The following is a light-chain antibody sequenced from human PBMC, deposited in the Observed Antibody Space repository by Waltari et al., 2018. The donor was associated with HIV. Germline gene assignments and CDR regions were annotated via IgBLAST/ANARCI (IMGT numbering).Light chain of an antibody. CDR1: SSNIGNNY. V-gene: IGLV1-51*01. CDR2: DKH. Sequence: QSVLTQPPSVSAAPGQKVTISCSGSSSNIGNNYSSWYQQIPGTAPKLLIYDKHRRPSGMPDRFSGHASGTSAPLGITELQTGDEADYYGGTGDSSLSAVVFGGGTKLTVL. J-gene: IGLJ2*01. CDR3: GTGDSSLSAVV.